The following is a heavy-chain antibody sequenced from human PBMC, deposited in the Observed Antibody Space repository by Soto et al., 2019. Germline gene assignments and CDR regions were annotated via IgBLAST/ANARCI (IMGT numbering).Heavy chain of an antibody. D-gene: IGHD2-8*01. J-gene: IGHJ4*02. CDR1: SDSMNSGGYY. CDR2: IYSNGDT. CDR3: ARQYTLHVLEQ. V-gene: IGHV4-31*03. Sequence: PSETLSLTCSVSSDSMNSGGYYWSWIRQHPGKGLEWIGYIYSNGDTYYNPSLKSRVTISVDTSKNQFSLKLSSVTAADTAVYYCARQYTLHVLEQWGLGTLVTVSS.